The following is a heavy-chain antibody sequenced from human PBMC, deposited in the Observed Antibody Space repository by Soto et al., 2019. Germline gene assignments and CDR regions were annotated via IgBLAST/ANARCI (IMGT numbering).Heavy chain of an antibody. CDR1: GGSLSSYY. CDR3: ARLYSGGWVDAFDI. J-gene: IGHJ3*02. CDR2: IHYSGST. D-gene: IGHD6-19*01. Sequence: QVQLQESGPGLVKPSETLSLTCTVSGGSLSSYYWSWIRQPPGKGLEWIGYIHYSGSTNYNPSLKRRVTISLDTSKNQFSLKLSSVTAADTAVYHCARLYSGGWVDAFDIWGQGAMVTVSS. V-gene: IGHV4-59*01.